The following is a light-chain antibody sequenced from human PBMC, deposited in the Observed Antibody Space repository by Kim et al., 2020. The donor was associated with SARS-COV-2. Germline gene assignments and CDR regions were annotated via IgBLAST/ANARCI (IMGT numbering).Light chain of an antibody. V-gene: IGKV1-9*01. CDR1: QGISSY. Sequence: ASGGDSVTIACRASQGISSYLAWYQQKPGKAPKVLIYAASTLQSGVPSRFSGSGSGTEFTLTISSLQPEDFATYYCQQLNSYPLTFGQGTRLEIK. CDR2: AAS. J-gene: IGKJ5*01. CDR3: QQLNSYPLT.